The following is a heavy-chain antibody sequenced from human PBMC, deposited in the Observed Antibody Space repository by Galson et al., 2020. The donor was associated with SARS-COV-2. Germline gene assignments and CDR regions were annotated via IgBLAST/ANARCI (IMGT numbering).Heavy chain of an antibody. D-gene: IGHD6-25*01. CDR2: ISWNSGSI. CDR3: TGHTYSSVVDP. V-gene: IGHV3-9*01. Sequence: SLKISCAASGFTFDDYAMHWVRQAPGKGLEWVSGISWNSGSIGYADSVKGRFTISRDNAKNSLYLQMNSLRAEDTALYYCTGHTYSSVVDPWGQGTLVTVSS. J-gene: IGHJ5*02. CDR1: GFTFDDYA.